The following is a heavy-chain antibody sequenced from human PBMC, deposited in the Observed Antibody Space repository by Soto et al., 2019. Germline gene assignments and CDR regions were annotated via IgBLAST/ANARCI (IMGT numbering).Heavy chain of an antibody. V-gene: IGHV4-30-2*01. D-gene: IGHD5-12*01. Sequence: SETLSLTCAVSGGSISSGGYSWSWIRQPPGKGLEWIGCIYHSGSTYYNPSLKSRVTISVDRSKNQFSLKLSSVTAADTAVYYCARARYSGYDGPLDYWGQGTLVTVSS. J-gene: IGHJ4*02. CDR2: IYHSGST. CDR1: GGSISSGGYS. CDR3: ARARYSGYDGPLDY.